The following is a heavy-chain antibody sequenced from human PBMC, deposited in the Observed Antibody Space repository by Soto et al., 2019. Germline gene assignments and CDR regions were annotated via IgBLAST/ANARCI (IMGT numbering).Heavy chain of an antibody. J-gene: IGHJ4*02. CDR1: GVTFSSYA. CDR3: AKGGVGIAAAGSAYYFDY. V-gene: IGHV3-23*01. D-gene: IGHD6-13*01. Sequence: GSLRLSCAASGVTFSSYAMSWVRQAPWKGLEWVSAISGSGGSTYYADSVKGRFTISRDNSKNTLYLQMNSLRAEDTAVYYCAKGGVGIAAAGSAYYFDYWGQGTLVTVSS. CDR2: ISGSGGST.